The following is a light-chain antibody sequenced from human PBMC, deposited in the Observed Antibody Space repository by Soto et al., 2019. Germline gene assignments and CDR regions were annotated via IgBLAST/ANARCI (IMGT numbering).Light chain of an antibody. CDR3: QQCGNWPPT. Sequence: ETVLTHAAAALSLSPGERATLSCRASQSVSNYLAWYQQKPGQAPRLLIYDTSNRATGIPARFSGSGSGTDFTLTISSLEAEDFAVYSCQQCGNWPPTFGGGTKVDIK. J-gene: IGKJ4*01. V-gene: IGKV3-11*01. CDR1: QSVSNY. CDR2: DTS.